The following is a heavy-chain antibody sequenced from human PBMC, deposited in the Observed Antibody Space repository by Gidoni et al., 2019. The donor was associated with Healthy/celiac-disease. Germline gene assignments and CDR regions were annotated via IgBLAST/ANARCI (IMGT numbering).Heavy chain of an antibody. CDR1: GFTLGDYA. V-gene: IGHV3-49*03. Sequence: EVQLVESGGGLVQPGRSLRLSCTASGFTLGDYAMSWFRQAPGKGLEWVGFIRSKAYGGTTEYAASVKGRFTISRDDSKSIAYLQMNSLKTEDTAVYYCTRDRVRWWTDAFDIWGQGTMVTVSS. D-gene: IGHD2-15*01. CDR2: IRSKAYGGTT. J-gene: IGHJ3*02. CDR3: TRDRVRWWTDAFDI.